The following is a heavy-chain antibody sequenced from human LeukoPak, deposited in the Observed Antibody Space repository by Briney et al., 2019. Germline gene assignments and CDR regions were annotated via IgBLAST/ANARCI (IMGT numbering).Heavy chain of an antibody. V-gene: IGHV3-48*03. Sequence: GGSLRLSCIASGFTFSDYEMNWVRQAPGKGLEWVADITAGGHTIYYADSVKGRFTISRDNAKNSLYLQMNSLRAEDTAVYYCARDHGYAFDYWGQGTLVTVSS. CDR3: ARDHGYAFDY. D-gene: IGHD5-12*01. J-gene: IGHJ4*02. CDR2: ITAGGHTI. CDR1: GFTFSDYE.